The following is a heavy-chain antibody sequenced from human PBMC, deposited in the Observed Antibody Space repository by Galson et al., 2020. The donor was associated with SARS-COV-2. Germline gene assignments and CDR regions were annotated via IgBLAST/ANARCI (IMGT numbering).Heavy chain of an antibody. CDR2: IGTAGDT. Sequence: GGSLRLSCAASGFTFSSYDMHWVRQATGKGLEWVSAIGTAGDTYYPGSVKGRFTTSRENAKNSLYLQMNSLRAGDTAVYYCARASTTYHYGSGNRYYYYYMDVWGKGTTVTVSS. J-gene: IGHJ6*03. D-gene: IGHD3-10*01. V-gene: IGHV3-13*01. CDR3: ARASTTYHYGSGNRYYYYYMDV. CDR1: GFTFSSYD.